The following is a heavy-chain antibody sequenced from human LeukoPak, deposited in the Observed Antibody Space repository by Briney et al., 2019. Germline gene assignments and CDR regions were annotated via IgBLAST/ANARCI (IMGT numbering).Heavy chain of an antibody. CDR2: IRTSGGVV. CDR1: GFTFSSYW. Sequence: GGSLRLSCAVSGFTFSSYWMSWVRQAPGKGLEWISYIRTSGGVVSYTDSVRGRFTISTDSAKNSLYLQMNSLRDDDTAVYYCVRDQFYAFDVWGQGTMVTVSS. CDR3: VRDQFYAFDV. V-gene: IGHV3-48*02. J-gene: IGHJ3*01.